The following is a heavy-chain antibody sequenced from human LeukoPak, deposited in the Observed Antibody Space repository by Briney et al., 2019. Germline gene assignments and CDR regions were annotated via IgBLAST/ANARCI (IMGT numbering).Heavy chain of an antibody. D-gene: IGHD3-10*01. Sequence: PSETLSLTCTVSDGSINDFFWSWIRQPAGKGLEWIGRIYASGSSNYNPSLKSRVTMSVDTSKKHFSLKLSSVTAADTAVYYCASPGFGESDYWGQGTLVTVSS. CDR1: DGSINDFF. V-gene: IGHV4-4*07. CDR2: IYASGSS. CDR3: ASPGFGESDY. J-gene: IGHJ4*02.